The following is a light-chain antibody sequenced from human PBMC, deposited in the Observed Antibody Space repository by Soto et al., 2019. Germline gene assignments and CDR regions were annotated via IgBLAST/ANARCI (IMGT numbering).Light chain of an antibody. J-gene: IGLJ1*01. CDR1: SSDVRAYEY. CDR2: DVS. CDR3: ALYTAGRLYV. Sequence: QSALAQPASVSGSPGQSITISCTGTSSDVRAYEYVSWYQQHPGKAPKLLMYDVSNRHSGVSTRFSGSNSGNTASPTISGLQAGDEGDYYCALYTAGRLYVFGSGTKVTVL. V-gene: IGLV2-14*03.